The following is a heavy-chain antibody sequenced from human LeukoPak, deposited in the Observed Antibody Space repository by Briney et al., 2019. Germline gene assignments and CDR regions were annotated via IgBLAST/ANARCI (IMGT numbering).Heavy chain of an antibody. D-gene: IGHD1/OR15-1a*01. CDR2: ISEGGDLI. CDR1: GFTFSSHE. CDR3: ARDSGSGTSGNEVDY. J-gene: IGHJ4*02. Sequence: PGGSLRLSCAACGFTFSSHEMNWVRKARGRGLEWVSYISEGGDLIYYAEFVKGRFTVSRDNAKNVLSLQMSGLSVEDTAVYDCARDSGSGTSGNEVDYWGQATLVSVSS. V-gene: IGHV3-48*03.